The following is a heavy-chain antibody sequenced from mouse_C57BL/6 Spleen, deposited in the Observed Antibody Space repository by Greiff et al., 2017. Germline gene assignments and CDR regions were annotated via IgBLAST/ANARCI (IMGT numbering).Heavy chain of an antibody. CDR1: GYTFTDYY. J-gene: IGHJ2*01. D-gene: IGHD1-1*01. CDR2: INPNNGGT. Sequence: VHVKQSGPELVKPGASVKISCKASGYTFTDYYMNWVKQSHGKSLEWIGDINPNNGGTSYNQKFKGKATLTVDKSSSTAYMELRSLTSEDSAVYYCARSDYYYGSSYSYYFDYWGQGTTLTVSS. V-gene: IGHV1-26*01. CDR3: ARSDYYYGSSYSYYFDY.